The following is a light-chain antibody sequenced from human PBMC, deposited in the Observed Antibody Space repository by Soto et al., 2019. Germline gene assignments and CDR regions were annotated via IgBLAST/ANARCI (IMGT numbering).Light chain of an antibody. V-gene: IGKV2-24*01. CDR3: MQATQFPDT. CDR2: QIF. Sequence: DIVMTQTPLSLSVTLGQAASISCRSSQGLEHSDGNTYLSWFQQRPGQPPRLLIYQIFNRFSGVPDRFSGSGVGTDFTLRISRVEAEDVGVYYCMQATQFPDTFGQGTKLEIK. CDR1: QGLEHSDGNTY. J-gene: IGKJ2*01.